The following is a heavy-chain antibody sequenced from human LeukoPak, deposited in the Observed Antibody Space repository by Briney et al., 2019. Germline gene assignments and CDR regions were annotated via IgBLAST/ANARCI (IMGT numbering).Heavy chain of an antibody. V-gene: IGHV4-34*01. CDR2: VNYSGGT. Sequence: SETLSLTCAVHGGSFSGYYWSWIRQPPGKGLEWIGEVNYSGGTNYNPTLKIRVTISVDTSKNHFSLNLNSVTAADTAVYYCVRGGGCIHSGGNERWFDPWGQGTLVTVSS. D-gene: IGHD4-23*01. CDR3: VRGGGCIHSGGNERWFDP. CDR1: GGSFSGYY. J-gene: IGHJ5*02.